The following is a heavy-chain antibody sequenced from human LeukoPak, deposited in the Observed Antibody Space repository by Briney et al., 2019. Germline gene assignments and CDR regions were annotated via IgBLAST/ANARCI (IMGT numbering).Heavy chain of an antibody. V-gene: IGHV4-61*08. CDR1: GDSISSGDYY. CDR2: ISYSGTT. D-gene: IGHD3-16*02. CDR3: ARDNYDYVWGSYRHLDY. Sequence: SETLSLTCTVSGDSISSGDYYWSWIRQPPGKGLECIGYISYSGTTHYNPSLKSRVTISVDTSKNQFSLKVTSVTAADTAVYYCARDNYDYVWGSYRHLDYWGQGNLVTVSS. J-gene: IGHJ4*02.